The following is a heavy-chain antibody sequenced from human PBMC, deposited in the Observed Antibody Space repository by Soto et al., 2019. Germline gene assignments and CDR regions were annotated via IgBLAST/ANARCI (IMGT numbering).Heavy chain of an antibody. V-gene: IGHV3-7*01. CDR3: ARERGCGGGSCYSTRLDAFDI. CDR1: GFTFSSYW. D-gene: IGHD2-15*01. Sequence: GGSLRLSCAASGFTFSSYWMSWVRQAPGKGLEWVANIEQDGSEKYYVDSVKGRFTISRDNAKNSLYLQMNSLRAEDTAVYYCARERGCGGGSCYSTRLDAFDIWGQGTMVTVSS. CDR2: IEQDGSEK. J-gene: IGHJ3*02.